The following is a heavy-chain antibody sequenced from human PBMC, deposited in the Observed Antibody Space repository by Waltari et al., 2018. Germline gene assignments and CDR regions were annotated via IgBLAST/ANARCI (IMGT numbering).Heavy chain of an antibody. Sequence: QVHLVESVGGEVQPGGSRSRPCAEFGLSFRDYGMHWVRQAPGRGLEWVAFIRFDGTNKYSADSVEGRFTISRDNSKTTLYLQISTLRHDDTAVYYCAKLDFDYWGHGTLVTVSS. CDR3: AKLDFDY. J-gene: IGHJ4*01. V-gene: IGHV3-30*02. CDR2: IRFDGTNK. CDR1: GLSFRDYG.